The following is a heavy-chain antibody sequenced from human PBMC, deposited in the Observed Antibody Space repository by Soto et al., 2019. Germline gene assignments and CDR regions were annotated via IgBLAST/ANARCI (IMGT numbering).Heavy chain of an antibody. CDR2: IYYGGST. D-gene: IGHD3-22*01. CDR3: ARGYYYENSAWPPGE. V-gene: IGHV4-30-4*01. J-gene: IGHJ4*02. CDR1: GDSISTVHYY. Sequence: QVQLQESGPGLVKPSQTLSLTCAVSGDSISTVHYYWSWIRQPPGKGLEWIGYIYYGGSTYYNPSLTSRVTISADTSKNQFSLKLSSVTAADTALYYCARGYYYENSAWPPGEWGQGTLVTVSS.